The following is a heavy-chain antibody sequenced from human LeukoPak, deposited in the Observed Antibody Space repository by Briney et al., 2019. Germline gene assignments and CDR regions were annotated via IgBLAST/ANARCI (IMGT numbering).Heavy chain of an antibody. J-gene: IGHJ4*02. CDR3: AKDENTHFDY. CDR2: INPNRGGT. Sequence: GASVKVSCKASGYTFTGYYMHWVRQAPGQGLEWMGWINPNRGGTNYAQKFQGRVTMTRDTSISTAYMELSSLTSGDTAVYYCAKDENTHFDYWGQGILVTVSS. V-gene: IGHV1-2*02. D-gene: IGHD2-2*02. CDR1: GYTFTGYY.